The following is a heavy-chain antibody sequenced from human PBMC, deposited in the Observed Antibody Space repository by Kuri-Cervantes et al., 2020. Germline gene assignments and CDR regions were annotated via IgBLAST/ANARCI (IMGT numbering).Heavy chain of an antibody. CDR2: IYSGGST. V-gene: IGHV3-53*01. CDR3: ATVEHCSSTSCYTFDP. CDR1: GFTFSTYE. D-gene: IGHD2-2*02. J-gene: IGHJ5*02. Sequence: GGSLRLSCAASGFTFSTYEMNWVRQAPGKGLEWVSVIYSGGSTYYADSVKGRFTISRDNSKNTLYLQMNSLRAEDTAVYYCATVEHCSSTSCYTFDPWGQGTLVTVSS.